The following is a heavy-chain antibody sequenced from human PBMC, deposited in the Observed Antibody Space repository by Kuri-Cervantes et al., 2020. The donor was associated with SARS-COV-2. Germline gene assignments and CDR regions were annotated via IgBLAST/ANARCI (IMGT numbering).Heavy chain of an antibody. V-gene: IGHV3-23*01. Sequence: GGSLRLSCAASGFTFSSYAMSWARQAPGKGLEWVSAISGSGGSTYYADSVKGRFTISRDNSKNTLYLQMNSLRAEDTAVYYCAKVEGYYDSSGYSNWGQGTLVTVSS. CDR3: AKVEGYYDSSGYSN. CDR1: GFTFSSYA. J-gene: IGHJ1*01. CDR2: ISGSGGST. D-gene: IGHD3-22*01.